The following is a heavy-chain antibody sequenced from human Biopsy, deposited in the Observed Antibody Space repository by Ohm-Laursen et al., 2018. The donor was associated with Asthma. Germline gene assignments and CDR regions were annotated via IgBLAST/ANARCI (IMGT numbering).Heavy chain of an antibody. V-gene: IGHV3-30*18. D-gene: IGHD1-26*01. CDR2: ISFDGGNK. CDR3: AKDVFPGWELRRGPDY. CDR1: GFTFSNYG. Sequence: SLRLSCTATGFTFSNYGMHWVRQAPGKGLDWVAVISFDGGNKNYTDSVKGRFTISRDNSRNTLHLQMNSLRAEDTAVYYCAKDVFPGWELRRGPDYWGQGTLVTVSS. J-gene: IGHJ4*02.